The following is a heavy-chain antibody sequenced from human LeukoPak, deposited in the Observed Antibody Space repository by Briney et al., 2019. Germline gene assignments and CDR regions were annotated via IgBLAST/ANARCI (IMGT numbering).Heavy chain of an antibody. J-gene: IGHJ6*03. Sequence: GGSLRLSCAASGFTFSSYTMNWVRQAPGRGLEWVSYISSSSSTVFYADSVKGRFTISRDNAKNSLYLQMNSLRAEDTAVYYCARDGGIAVVGPYYMDVWGKGTTVTVSS. CDR1: GFTFSSYT. V-gene: IGHV3-48*01. CDR2: ISSSSSTV. D-gene: IGHD6-19*01. CDR3: ARDGGIAVVGPYYMDV.